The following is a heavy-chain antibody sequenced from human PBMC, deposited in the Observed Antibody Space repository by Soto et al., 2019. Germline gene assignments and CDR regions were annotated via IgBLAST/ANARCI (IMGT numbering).Heavy chain of an antibody. Sequence: TCAVSGGSIGSGGYYWNWVRQSPGKGLEWIGYIYYSGNSKYNPSLKSRVTISVDTSKNQFSLKLTSVTAADTAVYYCARRRFGELSDFDYWGQGTLVTVSS. J-gene: IGHJ4*02. CDR3: ARRRFGELSDFDY. CDR1: GGSIGSGGYY. CDR2: IYYSGNS. V-gene: IGHV4-61*08. D-gene: IGHD3-10*01.